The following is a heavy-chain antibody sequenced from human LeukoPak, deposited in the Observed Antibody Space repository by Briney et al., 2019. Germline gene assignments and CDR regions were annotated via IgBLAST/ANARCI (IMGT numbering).Heavy chain of an antibody. CDR2: ISSSSSYI. CDR1: GFTFSSYS. Sequence: GGSLRLSCAASGFTFSSYSMNWVRQAPGKGLEWVSSISSSSSYIYYADSVKGRFTISRDNAKNSLYLQMNSLRAEDTAVYYCARVGYDFWSGYYLESSFDYWGQGTLVTVSS. J-gene: IGHJ4*02. CDR3: ARVGYDFWSGYYLESSFDY. V-gene: IGHV3-21*01. D-gene: IGHD3-3*01.